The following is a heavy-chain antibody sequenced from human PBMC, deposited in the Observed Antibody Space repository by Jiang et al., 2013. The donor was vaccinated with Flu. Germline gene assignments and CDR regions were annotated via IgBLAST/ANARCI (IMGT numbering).Heavy chain of an antibody. CDR3: ARRERGGYNRWSLDN. CDR2: IYPGDSYT. Sequence: GAEVKKPGESLKISCEGSGYSFTTYWIAWVRQMPGKGLEWMGIIYPGDSYTEYSPSFQGQVTISADKSTSTAYLQWSGLKASDTAMYYCARRERGGYNRWSLDNWGQGTLVTVSS. V-gene: IGHV5-51*01. D-gene: IGHD5-24*01. CDR1: GYSFTTYW. J-gene: IGHJ4*02.